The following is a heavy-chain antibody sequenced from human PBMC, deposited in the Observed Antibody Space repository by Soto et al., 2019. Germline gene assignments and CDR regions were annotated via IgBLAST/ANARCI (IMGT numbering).Heavy chain of an antibody. V-gene: IGHV1-46*01. D-gene: IGHD2-15*01. CDR2: INPSSGRT. Sequence: ASVKVSCKASGYTFTSYSMHWVRQAPGQGLEWMGIINPSSGRTSYAQNFQGRVTMTSDTSTSIVYMEMSSLKSEGTAVYYCARDHNFGFILYAMDVWGQGTTVTVSS. J-gene: IGHJ6*02. CDR1: GYTFTSYS. CDR3: ARDHNFGFILYAMDV.